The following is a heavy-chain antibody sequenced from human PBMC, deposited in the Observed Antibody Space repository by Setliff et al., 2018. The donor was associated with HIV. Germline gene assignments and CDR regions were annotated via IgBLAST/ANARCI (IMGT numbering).Heavy chain of an antibody. CDR2: INAGNGNT. D-gene: IGHD2-2*02. V-gene: IGHV1-3*01. CDR1: GYTFSNYA. Sequence: ASVKVSCKASGYTFSNYAMHWVRQAPGQRLEWMGWINAGNGNTKYSRKFRGRVTITRDTSASTAYMELSSLRSEDTAIYYCARAELRYCSSTNCYTGGDFDYWGQGTLVTVPQ. CDR3: ARAELRYCSSTNCYTGGDFDY. J-gene: IGHJ4*02.